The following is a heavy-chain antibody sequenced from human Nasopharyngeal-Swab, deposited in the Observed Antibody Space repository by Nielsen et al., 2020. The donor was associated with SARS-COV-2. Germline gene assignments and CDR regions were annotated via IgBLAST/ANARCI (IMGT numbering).Heavy chain of an antibody. CDR1: GFTFSSYS. Sequence: GGSLRLSCVASGFTFSSYSMNWVRQAPGKGLEWVSSISSSSSYKYYADSVKGRFTISRDSAKNSQYLQMNSLRAEDTAVYYCAGSQDGYNYNFDYWGQGTLVTVSS. J-gene: IGHJ4*02. D-gene: IGHD5-24*01. CDR2: ISSSSSYK. V-gene: IGHV3-21*01. CDR3: AGSQDGYNYNFDY.